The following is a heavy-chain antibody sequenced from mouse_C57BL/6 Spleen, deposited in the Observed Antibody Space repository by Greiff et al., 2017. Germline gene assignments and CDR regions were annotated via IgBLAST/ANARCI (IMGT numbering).Heavy chain of an antibody. Sequence: VQLQQPGPELVKPGASVKLSCKASGYTFTSYWMQWVKQRPGQGLEWIGVIDPSDSYTNYTQKFKGKATLTVDTSSSTAYMQLSSLTAEDSAVYYCARKDYDYEDYWGQGTTLTVSS. D-gene: IGHD2-4*01. J-gene: IGHJ2*01. CDR3: ARKDYDYEDY. V-gene: IGHV1-50*01. CDR2: IDPSDSYT. CDR1: GYTFTSYW.